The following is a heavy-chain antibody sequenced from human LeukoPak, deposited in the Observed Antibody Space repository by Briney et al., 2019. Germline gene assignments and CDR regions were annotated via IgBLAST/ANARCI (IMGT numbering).Heavy chain of an antibody. V-gene: IGHV3-30*04. CDR3: AARGSTTWGFDY. CDR1: RFTFSNYA. Sequence: GGSLRLSCAASRFTFSNYAMSWVRQAPGKGLEWVAIISYDGSNEYYADSVKGRFTISRDNSKNTLYLQMNSLTTEDTAVYYCAARGSTTWGFDYWGQGTLVTVSS. D-gene: IGHD2-2*01. CDR2: ISYDGSNE. J-gene: IGHJ4*02.